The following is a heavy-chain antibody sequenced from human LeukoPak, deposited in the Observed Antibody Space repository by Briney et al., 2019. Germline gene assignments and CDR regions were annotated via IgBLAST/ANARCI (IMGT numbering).Heavy chain of an antibody. D-gene: IGHD2-15*01. CDR1: GYSISSGYY. CDR3: ASGLGYCSGGSCYVS. V-gene: IGHV4-38-2*02. CDR2: IYHSGST. J-gene: IGHJ4*02. Sequence: SETLSLTCTVSGYSISSGYYWGWIRQPPGKGLEWIGSIYHSGSTYYNPSLKSRVTISVDTSKNQFSLKLSSVTAADTAVYYCASGLGYCSGGSCYVSWGQGTLVTVSS.